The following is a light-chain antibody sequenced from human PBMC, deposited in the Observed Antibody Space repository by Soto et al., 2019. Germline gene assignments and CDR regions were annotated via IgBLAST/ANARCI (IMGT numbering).Light chain of an antibody. CDR3: KQRE. V-gene: IGKV3-11*01. Sequence: ENVLTQSPSTLSLSPGERATLSCRASQSVSSYLAWYQQKPGQAPRLLIYDASNRATGIPARFSGSGSGTDSTLTISSLEPEDFEVYYCKQREFGQGTNVAIK. J-gene: IGKJ1*01. CDR2: DAS. CDR1: QSVSSY.